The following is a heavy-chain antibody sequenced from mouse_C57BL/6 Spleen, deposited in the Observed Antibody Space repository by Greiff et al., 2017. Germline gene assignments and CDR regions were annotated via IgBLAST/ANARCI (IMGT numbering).Heavy chain of an antibody. D-gene: IGHD2-3*01. V-gene: IGHV1-81*01. CDR3: ARTYDGYGFAY. CDR1: GYTFTSYG. CDR2: IYPRSGNT. J-gene: IGHJ3*01. Sequence: VQLQQSGAELARPGASVKLSCKASGYTFTSYGISWVKQRPGQGLEWIGEIYPRSGNTYYNEKFKGKATLTSDKSSSTAYLELRSLTSEDSAVYFCARTYDGYGFAYWGQGTLVTVSA.